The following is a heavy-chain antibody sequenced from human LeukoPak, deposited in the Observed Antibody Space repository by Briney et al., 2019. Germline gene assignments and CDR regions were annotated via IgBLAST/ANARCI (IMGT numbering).Heavy chain of an antibody. Sequence: PGGSLRLSCAASGFTFSSYDMHWVRQTTGKGLEWVSAIDTAGDTYYPGSVKGRFTISRENAENSFYLQMNSLSAGDTAVYYCAREGFCGGDCPGYFDLWGRGTLVTVSS. J-gene: IGHJ2*01. CDR2: IDTAGDT. D-gene: IGHD2-21*02. V-gene: IGHV3-13*04. CDR1: GFTFSSYD. CDR3: AREGFCGGDCPGYFDL.